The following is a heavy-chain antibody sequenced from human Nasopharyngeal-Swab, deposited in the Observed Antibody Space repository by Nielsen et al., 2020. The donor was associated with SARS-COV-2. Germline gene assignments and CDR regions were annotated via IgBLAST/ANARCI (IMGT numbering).Heavy chain of an antibody. CDR2: ISGNIGTT. J-gene: IGHJ4*02. CDR1: GYTFTSYG. CDR3: ARGSTLIDY. V-gene: IGHV1-18*01. Sequence: ASVKVSCKASGYTFTSYGIGWVRQAPGQGLEWMGWISGNIGTTNYAQNLQGRVTMTTDTSTSTAYMELRNLRSDDTAMYYCARGSTLIDYWGQGTLVTVSS. D-gene: IGHD1-26*01.